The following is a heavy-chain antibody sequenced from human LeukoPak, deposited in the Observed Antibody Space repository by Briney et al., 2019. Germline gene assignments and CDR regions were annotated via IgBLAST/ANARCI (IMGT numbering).Heavy chain of an antibody. CDR1: GFTFSSYA. V-gene: IGHV3-23*01. Sequence: GGSLRLSCAASGFTFSSYAMSWVRQAPGKGLEWVSAISGSGGSIYYADSVKGRFTISRDNSKNTLYLQMNRLRAEDRAVYYCAKRASGYSSSWYSRKYYYYMDVWGKGTTVTVSS. CDR3: AKRASGYSSSWYSRKYYYYMDV. CDR2: ISGSGGSI. J-gene: IGHJ6*03. D-gene: IGHD6-13*01.